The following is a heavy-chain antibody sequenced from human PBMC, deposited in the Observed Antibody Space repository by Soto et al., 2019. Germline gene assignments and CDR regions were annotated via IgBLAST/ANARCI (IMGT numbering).Heavy chain of an antibody. D-gene: IGHD1-26*01. CDR1: GFTFSSYA. CDR3: ARTPSSIVGAFWYFDL. Sequence: GGSLRLSCEASGFTFSSYAMRWVRQAPGKGLEYVSAISSNGGSTYYADSVKGRFTISRDNSKNTLYLQMGSLRAEDMAVYYCARTPSSIVGAFWYFDLWGRGTLVTVSS. CDR2: ISSNGGST. J-gene: IGHJ2*01. V-gene: IGHV3-64*02.